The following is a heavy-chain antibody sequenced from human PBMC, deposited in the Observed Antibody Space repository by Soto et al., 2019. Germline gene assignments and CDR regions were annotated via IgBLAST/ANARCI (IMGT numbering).Heavy chain of an antibody. Sequence: LRLSCAASGFTFSSYAMHWVRQAPGKGLEYVSAISSNGGSTYYANSVKGRFTISRDNSKNTLYLQMGSLRAEDMAVYYCARDRVAARPEMDAFDIWGQGTMVTVSS. CDR3: ARDRVAARPEMDAFDI. D-gene: IGHD6-6*01. V-gene: IGHV3-64*01. J-gene: IGHJ3*02. CDR1: GFTFSSYA. CDR2: ISSNGGST.